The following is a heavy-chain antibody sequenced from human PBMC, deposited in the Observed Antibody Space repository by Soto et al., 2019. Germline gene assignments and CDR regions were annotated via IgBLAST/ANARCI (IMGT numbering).Heavy chain of an antibody. V-gene: IGHV5-51*01. Sequence: PGESLKISCKGSGYSFTSYWIGWVRQMPGRGLEWMGIIYPGDSDTRYSPSFQGQVTISADKSISTAYLQWSSLKASDTAMYYCARHGRYCSSTSCYPEGFDYWGQGTLVTVSS. CDR1: GYSFTSYW. CDR2: IYPGDSDT. J-gene: IGHJ4*02. CDR3: ARHGRYCSSTSCYPEGFDY. D-gene: IGHD2-2*01.